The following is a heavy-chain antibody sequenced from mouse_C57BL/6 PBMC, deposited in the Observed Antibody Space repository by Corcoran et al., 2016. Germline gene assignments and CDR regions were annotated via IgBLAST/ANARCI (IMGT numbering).Heavy chain of an antibody. Sequence: EVQLQQSGPELVKPGASVKISCKASGYTFTDYYMNWVKQSHGKSLEWIGDINPNNGGTSYNQKFKGKATLTVDKSSSTAYMELRSLTSEDSAVYYCARGYGNYGFAYWGQGTLVTVSA. CDR2: INPNNGGT. CDR3: ARGYGNYGFAY. CDR1: GYTFTDYY. J-gene: IGHJ3*01. D-gene: IGHD2-10*02. V-gene: IGHV1-26*01.